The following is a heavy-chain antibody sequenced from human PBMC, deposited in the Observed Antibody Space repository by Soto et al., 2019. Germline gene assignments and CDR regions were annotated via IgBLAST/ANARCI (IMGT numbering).Heavy chain of an antibody. J-gene: IGHJ4*02. CDR2: IYYSGST. V-gene: IGHV4-59*01. CDR3: ARGGGGSSWYFLVG. D-gene: IGHD6-13*01. Sequence: SETLSLTCTVSGGSISSYYWSWIRQPPGKGLEWIGYIYYSGSTNYNPSLKSRVTISVDTSKNQFSLKLSSVTAADTAVYYCARGGGGSSWYFLVGWGQGTLVTVSS. CDR1: GGSISSYY.